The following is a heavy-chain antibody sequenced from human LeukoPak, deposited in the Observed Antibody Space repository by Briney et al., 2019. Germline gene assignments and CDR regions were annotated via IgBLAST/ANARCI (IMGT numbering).Heavy chain of an antibody. Sequence: ASVKVSCKASGYTFTSYDINWVRQATGQGLEWMGWMNPNSGNTGYAQKFQGRVTITRNTSISTAYMELRSLRSDDTAVYYCARALADYYDSSGYYFYFDYWGQGTLVTVSS. V-gene: IGHV1-8*03. CDR1: GYTFTSYD. CDR2: MNPNSGNT. CDR3: ARALADYYDSSGYYFYFDY. J-gene: IGHJ4*02. D-gene: IGHD3-22*01.